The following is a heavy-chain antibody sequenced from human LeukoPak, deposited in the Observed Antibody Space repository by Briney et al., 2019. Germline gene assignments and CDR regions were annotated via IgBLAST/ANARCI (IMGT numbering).Heavy chain of an antibody. CDR1: GFTVSSNY. Sequence: GGSLRLSCAASGFTVSSNYMTWVRQAPGKGLEWVSLIYSGGSIYYADSVKGRFTISRDNAKNSLYLQMNSLRAEDTAVYYCARLRTFDYWGQGTLVTVSS. CDR2: IYSGGSI. CDR3: ARLRTFDY. V-gene: IGHV3-53*01. J-gene: IGHJ4*02. D-gene: IGHD1-14*01.